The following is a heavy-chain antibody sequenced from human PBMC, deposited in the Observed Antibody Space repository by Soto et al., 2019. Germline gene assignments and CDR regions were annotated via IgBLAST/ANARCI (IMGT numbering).Heavy chain of an antibody. CDR2: IKQDGSEK. D-gene: IGHD3-3*01. V-gene: IGHV3-7*01. J-gene: IGHJ6*03. CDR3: ARDGQRYYDFWLGYALFMDV. Sequence: PGGSLRLSCAASGFTFSSYWMSWVRQAPGKGLEWVANIKQDGSEKYYVDSVKGRFTISRDNAKNSLYLQMNSLRAEDTAVYYCARDGQRYYDFWLGYALFMDVWGKGTTVTVSS. CDR1: GFTFSSYW.